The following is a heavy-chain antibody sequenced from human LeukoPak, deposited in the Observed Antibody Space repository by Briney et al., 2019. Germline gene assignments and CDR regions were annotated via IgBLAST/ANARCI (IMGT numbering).Heavy chain of an antibody. V-gene: IGHV4-59*08. CDR1: GGSISSYY. D-gene: IGHD3-9*01. J-gene: IGHJ5*02. Sequence: SETLSLTCTVSGGSISSYYWSWIRQPPGKGLEWIGYIYYSGSTNYNPSLKSRVTISVDTSKNQFSLKLSSVTAADTAVYFCQRGGGLRYFDPLEDWFDPWGQGTLVTVSS. CDR2: IYYSGST. CDR3: QRGGGLRYFDPLEDWFDP.